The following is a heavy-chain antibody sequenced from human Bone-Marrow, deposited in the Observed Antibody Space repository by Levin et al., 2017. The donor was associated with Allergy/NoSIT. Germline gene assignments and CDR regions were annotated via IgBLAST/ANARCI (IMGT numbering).Heavy chain of an antibody. Sequence: KSGGSLRLSCAASGFTFSNAWMNWVRQAPGKGLEWVGRIKSKTDSGTTDYAAPVKGRFTISRDDSKNTLYLQMNSLKTEDTAVYYCTTILMTTTVTADPFDVWGRGTMVTVSS. CDR2: IKSKTDSGTT. J-gene: IGHJ3*01. CDR3: TTILMTTTVTADPFDV. V-gene: IGHV3-15*01. D-gene: IGHD4-17*01. CDR1: GFTFSNAW.